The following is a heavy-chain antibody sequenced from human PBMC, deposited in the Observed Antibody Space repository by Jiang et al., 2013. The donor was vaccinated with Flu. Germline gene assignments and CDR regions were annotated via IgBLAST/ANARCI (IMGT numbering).Heavy chain of an antibody. Sequence: AEVKKPGASVKVSCKASGYTFTSYGISWVRQAPGQGLEWMGWISAYNGNTNYAQKLQGRVTMTTDTSTSTAYMELRSLRSDDTAVYYCARDQYDFWSGYQNLDYWGQGTLVTVSS. V-gene: IGHV1-18*01. CDR3: ARDQYDFWSGYQNLDY. CDR2: ISAYNGNT. CDR1: GYTFTSYG. J-gene: IGHJ4*02. D-gene: IGHD3-3*01.